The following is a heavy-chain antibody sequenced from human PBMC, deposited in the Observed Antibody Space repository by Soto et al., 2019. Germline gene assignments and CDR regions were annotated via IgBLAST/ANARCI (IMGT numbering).Heavy chain of an antibody. D-gene: IGHD6-13*01. CDR1: GYTLTESS. V-gene: IGHV1-24*01. CDR2: FDPEDGET. Sequence: ASVKVSCKVSGYTLTESSMHWVRQAPGKGLEWMGGFDPEDGETIYAQKFQGRVTMTEDTSTDTAYMELSSLRSEDTAVYYCATKGRWYVGYYYYGMDVWGQGTTVTVSS. J-gene: IGHJ6*02. CDR3: ATKGRWYVGYYYYGMDV.